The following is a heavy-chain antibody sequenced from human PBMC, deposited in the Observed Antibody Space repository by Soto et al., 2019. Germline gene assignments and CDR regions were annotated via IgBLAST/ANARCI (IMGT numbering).Heavy chain of an antibody. Sequence: GGSLRLSCTASGFRFSDYSMNWVRQAPGRGLEWVSYISSSSFTIHYADSVEGRFAISRDNAKNSLYLQMNSLRVEDTAVYYCSIFYNEFWSGYFDYWGQGVLGSGSS. D-gene: IGHD3-3*01. CDR3: SIFYNEFWSGYFDY. CDR2: ISSSSFTI. CDR1: GFRFSDYS. V-gene: IGHV3-48*01. J-gene: IGHJ4*02.